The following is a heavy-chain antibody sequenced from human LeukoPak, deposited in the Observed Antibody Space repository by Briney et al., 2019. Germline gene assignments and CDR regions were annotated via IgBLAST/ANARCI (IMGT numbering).Heavy chain of an antibody. V-gene: IGHV4-59*08. CDR3: AITYYYDSSGSFPVSGDY. CDR2: IYYSGST. D-gene: IGHD3-22*01. Sequence: SETPSLTCTVSGGSISSYYWSWIRQPPGKGLEWIGYIYYSGSTNYNPSLKSRVTISVETSKNQFSLKLSSVTAADTAVYYCAITYYYDSSGSFPVSGDYWGQGTLVTVSS. CDR1: GGSISSYY. J-gene: IGHJ4*02.